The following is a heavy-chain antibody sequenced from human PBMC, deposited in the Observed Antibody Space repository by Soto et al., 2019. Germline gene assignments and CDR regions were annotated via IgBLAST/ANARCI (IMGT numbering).Heavy chain of an antibody. J-gene: IGHJ3*02. CDR3: VRERRLRGHPFDI. CDR1: GFSFSSSW. D-gene: IGHD2-21*02. CDR2: ISFDGTAT. V-gene: IGHV3-74*03. Sequence: EVQLVESGGGLVQPGGSLRLSCAASGFSFSSSWMHWVRQAPGKGLVWVSRISFDGTATTSADAVKGRFIISRDNAKNTLLLQMHNLRADDTAMYYCVRERRLRGHPFDIWGQGTFVSVSS.